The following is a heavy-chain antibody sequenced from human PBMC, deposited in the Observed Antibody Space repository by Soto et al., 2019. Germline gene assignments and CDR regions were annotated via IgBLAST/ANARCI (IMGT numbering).Heavy chain of an antibody. J-gene: IGHJ4*02. Sequence: GASVKVSCKASGYIFTDYYMHWVRQAPGQELGWMGRINPNSGGTNYAQKFQGRVTMTRDTSISTAYMELSSLRSEDTAVYYCARGTPDLWGGYNAFDYWGQGTLVTVSS. D-gene: IGHD3-3*01. CDR2: INPNSGGT. CDR3: ARGTPDLWGGYNAFDY. CDR1: GYIFTDYY. V-gene: IGHV1-2*06.